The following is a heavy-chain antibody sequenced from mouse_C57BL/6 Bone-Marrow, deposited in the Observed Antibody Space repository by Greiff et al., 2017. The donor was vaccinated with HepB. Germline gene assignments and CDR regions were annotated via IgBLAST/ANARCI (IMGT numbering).Heavy chain of an antibody. J-gene: IGHJ3*01. D-gene: IGHD2-4*01. CDR2: IDPSDSYT. CDR3: ARYDYDEAY. CDR1: GYTFTSYW. Sequence: QVQLQQPGAELVMPGASVKLSCKASGYTFTSYWMHWVKQRPGQGLEWIGEIDPSDSYTNYNQKFKGKSTLTVDKSSSTAYMQLRSLTSEDSAVYYCARYDYDEAYWGQGTLVTVSA. V-gene: IGHV1-69*01.